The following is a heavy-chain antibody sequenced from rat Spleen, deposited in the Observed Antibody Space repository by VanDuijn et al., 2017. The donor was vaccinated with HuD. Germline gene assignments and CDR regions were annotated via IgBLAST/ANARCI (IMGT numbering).Heavy chain of an antibody. CDR2: ITNASGRT. CDR1: GFTFNNYW. V-gene: IGHV5-31*01. J-gene: IGHJ2*01. D-gene: IGHD1-2*01. CDR3: ATDPYYSSYIYND. Sequence: EVQLVESGGGLVQPGGSLKLSCVASGFTFNNYWMTWIRQAPGKGLEWVASITNASGRTYYPHSVKGRFTISRDTAQNTLYLQMDSLRSEDTATYYCATDPYYSSYIYNDWGHGVMVTVSS.